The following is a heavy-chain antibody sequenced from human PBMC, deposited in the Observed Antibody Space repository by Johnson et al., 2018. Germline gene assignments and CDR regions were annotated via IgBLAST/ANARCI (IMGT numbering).Heavy chain of an antibody. Sequence: VQLVQSGGGLVQPGGSLRLSCAASRFTFSSYAMHWVRQAPGQGLEYVSAISSNGGSPYYENSVKGRFTISRDNSENTLSLQRNSLRAEDTAVYYCAKGGSKWELYYYHYMDVWGKGTTVTVSS. J-gene: IGHJ6*03. D-gene: IGHD1-26*01. CDR3: AKGGSKWELYYYHYMDV. CDR1: RFTFSSYA. V-gene: IGHV3-64*01. CDR2: ISSNGGSP.